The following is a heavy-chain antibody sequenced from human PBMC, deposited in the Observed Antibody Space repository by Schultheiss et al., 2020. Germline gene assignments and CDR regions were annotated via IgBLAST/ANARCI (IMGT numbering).Heavy chain of an antibody. D-gene: IGHD3-10*01. CDR3: ARGWYYYGSGSYSMDV. CDR1: GGTFSSYA. CDR2: IIPIFGTA. Sequence: SVKVSCKASGGTFSSYAISWVRQAPGQGLEWMGGIIPIFGTANYAQKFQGRVTMTRNTSISTAYMELSSLRSEDTAVYYCARGWYYYGSGSYSMDVWGKGTTVTVSS. V-gene: IGHV1-69*05. J-gene: IGHJ6*03.